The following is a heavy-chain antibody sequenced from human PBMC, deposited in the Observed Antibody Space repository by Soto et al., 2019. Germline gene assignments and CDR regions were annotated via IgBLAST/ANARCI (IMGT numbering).Heavy chain of an antibody. CDR3: AKDSRDGYSSSWFDY. V-gene: IGHV3-30*18. CDR2: ISYDGSNK. D-gene: IGHD6-13*01. CDR1: GFTFSSYG. Sequence: PGGSLRLSCAASGFTFSSYGMHWVRQAPGKGLEWVAVISYDGSNKYYADSVKGRFTIARDNSKNTLYLQMNSLRAEDTAVYYCAKDSRDGYSSSWFDYWGQGTLVTVSS. J-gene: IGHJ4*02.